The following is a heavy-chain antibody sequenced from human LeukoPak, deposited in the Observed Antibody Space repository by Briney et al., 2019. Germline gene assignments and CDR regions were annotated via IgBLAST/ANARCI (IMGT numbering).Heavy chain of an antibody. V-gene: IGHV4-30-2*01. Sequence: SETLSLTCAVSGGSISSGGYSWSWIRQPPGKGLEWIGYIYHSGSTYYNPSLKSRVTISVDRSKNQFSLKLSSVTAADTAVYYCARARAGVLDYWGQGTLVIVSS. CDR2: IYHSGST. CDR1: GGSISSGGYS. J-gene: IGHJ4*02. CDR3: ARARAGVLDY. D-gene: IGHD6-19*01.